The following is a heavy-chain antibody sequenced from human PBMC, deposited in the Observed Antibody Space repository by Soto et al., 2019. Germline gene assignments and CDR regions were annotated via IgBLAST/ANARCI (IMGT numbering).Heavy chain of an antibody. J-gene: IGHJ4*02. V-gene: IGHV3-23*01. Sequence: DVQLLESGGGLVQPGGSLRLSCAASGFTFNAYAMTWVRQAPAQGLEWVSAIGGSGGNRYYEGSVRCRFTISRDNSKDTVDLQMNSLRVEDTAVYYCASVASDYINSVDHWGQGILVSVSS. CDR1: GFTFNAYA. D-gene: IGHD4-4*01. CDR2: IGGSGGNR. CDR3: ASVASDYINSVDH.